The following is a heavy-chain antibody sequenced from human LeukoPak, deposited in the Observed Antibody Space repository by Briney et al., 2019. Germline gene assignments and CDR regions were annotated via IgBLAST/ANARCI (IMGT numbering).Heavy chain of an antibody. D-gene: IGHD4-17*01. CDR3: ARARGLRGMTTVTTSYYYYMDV. V-gene: IGHV4-59*01. J-gene: IGHJ6*03. CDR1: RGSISSYS. CDR2: IYYSGST. Sequence: KPPQCLSLTCTLSRGSISSYSWSWIRQPPGKGLEWIGYIYYSGSTNYNPSLKSRVHISVDTSKNQFSLKRSSVTAADTAVYYCARARGLRGMTTVTTSYYYYMDVWGKGTTVTVAS.